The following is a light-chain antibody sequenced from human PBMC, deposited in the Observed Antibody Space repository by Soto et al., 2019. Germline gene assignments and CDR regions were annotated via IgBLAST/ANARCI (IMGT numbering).Light chain of an antibody. J-gene: IGKJ4*01. V-gene: IGKV1-39*01. CDR3: QQSYSNLSLT. Sequence: DIQMTQSPSSLSASVGDRVTITCRASQSISSYLNWYQQKPGKAPKLLIYAASSLQSGVPSRFTGSGSGTDFTLTISSLQPEDFANYYCQQSYSNLSLTFGVGTKVDI. CDR2: AAS. CDR1: QSISSY.